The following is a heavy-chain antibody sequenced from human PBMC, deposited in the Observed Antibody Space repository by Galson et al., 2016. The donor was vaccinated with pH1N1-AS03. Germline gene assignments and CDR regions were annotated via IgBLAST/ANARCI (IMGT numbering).Heavy chain of an antibody. Sequence: SLRLSCAASGFTFNCAMSWVRQAPGRGLEWVSAISGSGDNTFYEDSVRGRFTISRDNAKNSLYLQMNSLRPEDTGVYYCARGSGDFLCTDGLDIWGQGTMVTVSS. D-gene: IGHD3-10*01. J-gene: IGHJ3*02. CDR3: ARGSGDFLCTDGLDI. CDR2: ISGSGDNT. V-gene: IGHV3-23*01. CDR1: GFTFNCA.